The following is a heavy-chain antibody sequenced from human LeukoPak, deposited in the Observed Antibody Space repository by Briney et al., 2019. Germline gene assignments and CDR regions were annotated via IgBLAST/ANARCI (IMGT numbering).Heavy chain of an antibody. CDR3: ARGGRYCSSTSCQTSPRDAFGI. D-gene: IGHD2-2*01. Sequence: GGSLRLSCAASGFTFSSYAMSWVRQAPGKGLEWVSAISGSGGSTYYADSVKGRFTISRDNSKNTLYLQMNSLRAEDTAVYYCARGGRYCSSTSCQTSPRDAFGIWGQGTMVTVSS. CDR1: GFTFSSYA. V-gene: IGHV3-23*01. J-gene: IGHJ3*02. CDR2: ISGSGGST.